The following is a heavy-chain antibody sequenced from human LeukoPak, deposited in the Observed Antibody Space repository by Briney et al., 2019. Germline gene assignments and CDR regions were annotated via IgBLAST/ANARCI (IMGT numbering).Heavy chain of an antibody. CDR1: GFNFADYG. V-gene: IGHV3-20*01. CDR3: ARDYYYDSSGYTDAFDI. D-gene: IGHD3-22*01. J-gene: IGHJ3*02. Sequence: GGSLRLSCAASGFNFADYGMGWVRQAPGKGLEWVSGINWRGSNTTYADSVKGRFTISRDNAKNSLYMQMNSLRAEDTALYHCARDYYYDSSGYTDAFDIWGQGTMVTVSS. CDR2: INWRGSNT.